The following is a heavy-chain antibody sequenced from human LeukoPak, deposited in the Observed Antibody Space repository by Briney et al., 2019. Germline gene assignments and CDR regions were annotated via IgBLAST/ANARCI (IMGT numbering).Heavy chain of an antibody. V-gene: IGHV4-38-2*02. CDR2: IYHSGST. J-gene: IGHJ6*04. CDR3: ARDGGYYGSGSYYYYYGMDV. D-gene: IGHD3-10*01. CDR1: RYSISSGYY. Sequence: SETLSLTCAVSRYSISSGYYWGWIRQPPGKGLEWIGSIYHSGSTYYNPSLKSRVTISVDTSKNQFSLKLSSVTAAATAVYYCARDGGYYGSGSYYYYYGMDVWGKGTTVTVSS.